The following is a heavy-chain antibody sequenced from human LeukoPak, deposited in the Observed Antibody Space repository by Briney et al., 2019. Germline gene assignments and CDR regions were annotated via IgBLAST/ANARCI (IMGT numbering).Heavy chain of an antibody. Sequence: SETLSLTCSVSGGSLTNYYWGWIRQPPGKGLEFIGYIHSDGTTNYDSSLQSRVAISLYTSKIQFSLRLYSVTAADTALYFCARLNFRGGEALHFDSWGQGTLVTVSS. CDR2: IHSDGTT. CDR3: ARLNFRGGEALHFDS. J-gene: IGHJ4*02. D-gene: IGHD3-16*01. V-gene: IGHV4-4*09. CDR1: GGSLTNYY.